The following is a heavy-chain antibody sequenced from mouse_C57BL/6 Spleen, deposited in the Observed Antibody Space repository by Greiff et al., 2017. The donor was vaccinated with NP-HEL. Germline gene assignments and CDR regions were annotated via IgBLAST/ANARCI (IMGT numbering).Heavy chain of an antibody. CDR1: GYAFSSSW. Sequence: QVQLQQSGPELVKPGASVKISCKASGYAFSSSWMNWVKQRPGKGLEWIGRIYPGDGDTNYNGKFKGKATLTADKSSSTAYMQLSSLTSEDSAVYFCAKDRWIYYDYDGEVGYAMDYWGQGTSVTVSS. CDR2: IYPGDGDT. V-gene: IGHV1-82*01. CDR3: AKDRWIYYDYDGEVGYAMDY. D-gene: IGHD2-4*01. J-gene: IGHJ4*01.